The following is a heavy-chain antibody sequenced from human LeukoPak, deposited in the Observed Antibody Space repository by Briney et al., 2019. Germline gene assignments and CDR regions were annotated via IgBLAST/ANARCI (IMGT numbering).Heavy chain of an antibody. CDR1: GFTFSSFL. V-gene: IGHV3-23*01. CDR3: AKRGYTYGGHFDY. CDR2: ISGSGETT. J-gene: IGHJ4*02. D-gene: IGHD5-18*01. Sequence: QPGGSLKLSCEASGFTFSSFLMSWVRQAPGKGLEWVSAISGSGETTYYADSVKGRFTVSRDNSKNTLYVQMDSLRAEDTAVYYCAKRGYTYGGHFDYWGQGALVTVSS.